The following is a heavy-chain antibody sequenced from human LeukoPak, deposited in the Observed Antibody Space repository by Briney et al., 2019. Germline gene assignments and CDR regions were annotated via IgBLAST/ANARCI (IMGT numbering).Heavy chain of an antibody. D-gene: IGHD3-22*01. V-gene: IGHV3-74*01. CDR3: ARDLFYDSSGYYASDS. CDR1: GFTFSTYW. Sequence: PGGSLRLSCAASGFTFSTYWMHWVRQAPGKGLVWVSRTNNDGSSTVNADSVKGRFTISRDNAKNTLYLQMNSLRAEDTAVYYCARDLFYDSSGYYASDSWGQGTLVTVSS. J-gene: IGHJ4*02. CDR2: TNNDGSST.